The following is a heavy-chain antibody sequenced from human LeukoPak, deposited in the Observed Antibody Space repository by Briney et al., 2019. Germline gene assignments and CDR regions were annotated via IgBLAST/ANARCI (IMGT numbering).Heavy chain of an antibody. V-gene: IGHV1-2*02. CDR3: ARENWYYDY. CDR1: GYTFTPYL. D-gene: IGHD3-10*01. CDR2: VYPNNGDT. Sequence: ASVKVSCKASGYTFTPYLIHWVRQAPGQGLEWMGWVYPNNGDTNYAPSFQGRVTLTRDTSISTTYMELTSLRSDDTAVYYCARENWYYDYWGQGTLVTVSS. J-gene: IGHJ4*02.